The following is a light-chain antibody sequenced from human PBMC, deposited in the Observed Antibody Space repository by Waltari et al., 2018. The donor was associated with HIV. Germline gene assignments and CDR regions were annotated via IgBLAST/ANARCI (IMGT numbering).Light chain of an antibody. V-gene: IGLV1-44*01. CDR2: STN. Sequence: QSVLTQPPSASGTPGQRVTISCSGSISHIGSNTVNWYQQLPVTAPKRLVDSTNPRPSGVPERCPGSESGASAFLASSGLQSDDEADDYGATWDDRLNGPVFGGGTKLTV. CDR1: ISHIGSNT. J-gene: IGLJ3*02. CDR3: ATWDDRLNGPV.